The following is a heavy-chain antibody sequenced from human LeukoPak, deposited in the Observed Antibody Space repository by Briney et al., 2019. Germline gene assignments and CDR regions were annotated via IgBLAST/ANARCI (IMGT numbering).Heavy chain of an antibody. CDR2: IYSGGTT. Sequence: GGSLRLSCAVSGFXVSSNYMSWVRQAPGKGLEWVSVIYSGGTTYYADSVKGRFTISRDGSGNTLYLQMNSLRAEDTAVYFCARQIPLAGTFYFDNWGQGTLATVSS. V-gene: IGHV3-53*01. J-gene: IGHJ4*02. CDR3: ARQIPLAGTFYFDN. CDR1: GFXVSSNY. D-gene: IGHD6-19*01.